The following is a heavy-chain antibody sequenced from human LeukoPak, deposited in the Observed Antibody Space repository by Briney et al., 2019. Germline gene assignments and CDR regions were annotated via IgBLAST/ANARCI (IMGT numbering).Heavy chain of an antibody. CDR3: TRHQGYCTNGVCYSTPGRGAVNYYMDV. J-gene: IGHJ6*03. V-gene: IGHV1-8*03. CDR1: GYTFTSYD. CDR2: MNPNSGNT. Sequence: ASVKVSCKASGYTFTSYDSNWVRQATGQGLEWMGWMNPNSGNTGYAQKFQGRVTITRNTSISTAYMELSSLRSEDTAVYYCTRHQGYCTNGVCYSTPGRGAVNYYMDVWGKGTTVTVSS. D-gene: IGHD2-8*01.